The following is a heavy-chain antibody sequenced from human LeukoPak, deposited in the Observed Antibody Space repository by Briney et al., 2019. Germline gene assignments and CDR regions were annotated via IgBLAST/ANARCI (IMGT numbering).Heavy chain of an antibody. Sequence: SETLSLTCAVYGGSFSGYYWSWIRQPPGKGLEWIGEINHSGSTNYNPSLKSRVTISVDPSKNQFSLKLSSVTAADTAVYYCARGVGGKPNTRPYYYYGMDVWGQGTTVTVSS. J-gene: IGHJ6*02. CDR3: ARGVGGKPNTRPYYYYGMDV. CDR2: INHSGST. V-gene: IGHV4-34*01. D-gene: IGHD3-16*01. CDR1: GGSFSGYY.